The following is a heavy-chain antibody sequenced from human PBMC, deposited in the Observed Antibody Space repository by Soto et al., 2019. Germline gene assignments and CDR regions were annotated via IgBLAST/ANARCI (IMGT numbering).Heavy chain of an antibody. CDR2: ISAYNGNT. V-gene: IGHV1-18*04. CDR3: ARGVIVVVPAAEPGWFDP. CDR1: GYTFTSYG. J-gene: IGHJ5*02. Sequence: GASVKVSCKASGYTFTSYGISWVRQAPGQGLEWMGWISAYNGNTNYAQKLQGRVTMTTDTSTSTAYMELRSLRSDDTAVYYCARGVIVVVPAAEPGWFDPWGQGTLVTVPQ. D-gene: IGHD2-2*01.